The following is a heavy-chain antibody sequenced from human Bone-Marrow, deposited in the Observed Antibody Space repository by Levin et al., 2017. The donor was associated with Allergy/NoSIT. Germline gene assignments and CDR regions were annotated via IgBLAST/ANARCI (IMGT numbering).Heavy chain of an antibody. CDR3: VKSSGNYFYYYGMDV. CDR2: ISYNGNDK. J-gene: IGHJ6*02. V-gene: IGHV3-30*03. CDR1: GFPFSSYA. D-gene: IGHD1-26*01. Sequence: PSETLSLTCAASGFPFSSYAMHWVRQAPGKGLEWVTQISYNGNDKYYTDSVKGRFNISRDNSKNTLYLQMNSLRAEDTALYYCVKSSGNYFYYYGMDVWGQGTTVTVSS.